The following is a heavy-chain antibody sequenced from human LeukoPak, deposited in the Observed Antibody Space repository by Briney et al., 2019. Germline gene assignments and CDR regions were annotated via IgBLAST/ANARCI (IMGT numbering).Heavy chain of an antibody. D-gene: IGHD4-11*01. J-gene: IGHJ4*02. V-gene: IGHV3-30*18. CDR1: GFTFSSYG. CDR2: ISYDGSNK. Sequence: PGGSLRLSCAASGFTFSSYGMYWVRQAPGKGLEWVAVISYDGSNKYYADSVKGRFTISRDNSKNTLYLQMNSLRVEDTAVYYCAKILPDTVTADYWGQGTLVTVSS. CDR3: AKILPDTVTADY.